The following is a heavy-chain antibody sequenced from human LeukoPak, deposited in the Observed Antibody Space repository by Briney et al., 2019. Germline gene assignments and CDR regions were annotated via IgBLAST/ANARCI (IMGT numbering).Heavy chain of an antibody. D-gene: IGHD6-13*01. CDR1: GFTFSSYA. CDR2: ISSHGGST. CDR3: ARSPYSRSYDAFDI. Sequence: GGSLRLSCTASGFTFSSYAMHWVRQAPGKGLEYVSAISSHGGSTTFANSVKGRFTISRDNSKNSLYLQLGSLRAEDMAVYYCARSPYSRSYDAFDIWGQGTMVTVCS. V-gene: IGHV3-64*01. J-gene: IGHJ3*02.